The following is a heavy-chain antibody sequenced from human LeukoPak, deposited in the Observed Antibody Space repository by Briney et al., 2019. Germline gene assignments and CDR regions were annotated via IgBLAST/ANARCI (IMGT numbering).Heavy chain of an antibody. J-gene: IGHJ4*02. CDR3: AILRVGY. CDR1: GFTFNSYS. D-gene: IGHD1-26*01. CDR2: ISSSSSTI. V-gene: IGHV3-48*01. Sequence: GGSLRLSCAASGFTFNSYSMNWVRQAPGKGLEWVSYISSSSSTIYYADSVKGRFTISRDNSKNTLYLQMTSLRVEDTAVYYCAILRVGYWGQGTLVTVSS.